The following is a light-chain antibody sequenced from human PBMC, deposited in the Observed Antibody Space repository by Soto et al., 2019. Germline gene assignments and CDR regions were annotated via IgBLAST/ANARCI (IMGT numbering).Light chain of an antibody. Sequence: EIVLTQSPGTLSLSPGERATLSCRASQSVIGRQLAWYQHKPGQAPRLLIYGVSSRATAIPDRFTGSGYGTDFTLTISRLEPEDFAVFYCQVYGPSPPITFGQGTRLEIK. CDR1: QSVIGRQ. V-gene: IGKV3-20*01. J-gene: IGKJ5*01. CDR2: GVS. CDR3: QVYGPSPPIT.